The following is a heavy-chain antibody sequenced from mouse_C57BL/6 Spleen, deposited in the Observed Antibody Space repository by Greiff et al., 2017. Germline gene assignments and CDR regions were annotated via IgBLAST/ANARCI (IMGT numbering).Heavy chain of an antibody. D-gene: IGHD2-5*01. CDR1: GYTFTSYW. J-gene: IGHJ1*03. Sequence: QFQLLQPGAELVKPGASVKLSCKASGYTFTSYWMQWVKQRPGQGLEWIGEIDPSDSYTNYNQKFKGKATLTVATSSSTAYMQLSSRTSEDSAVYDCARYYSNYGYFDVWGTGTTVTVSS. CDR2: IDPSDSYT. V-gene: IGHV1-50*01. CDR3: ARYYSNYGYFDV.